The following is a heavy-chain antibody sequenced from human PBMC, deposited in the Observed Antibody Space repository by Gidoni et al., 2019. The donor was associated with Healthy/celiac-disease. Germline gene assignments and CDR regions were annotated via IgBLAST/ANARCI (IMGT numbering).Heavy chain of an antibody. V-gene: IGHV4-39*01. CDR1: GGSISSSSYY. Sequence: QLQLQESGPGLVKPSETLSLTCPVSGGSISSSSYYWGWIRQPPGKGLEWIGSIYYSGSTYYNPSLKSRVTISVDTSKNQFSLKLSSVTAADTAVYYCARLVVVYKGDDAFDIWGQGTMVTVSS. J-gene: IGHJ3*02. CDR3: ARLVVVYKGDDAFDI. D-gene: IGHD3-22*01. CDR2: IYYSGST.